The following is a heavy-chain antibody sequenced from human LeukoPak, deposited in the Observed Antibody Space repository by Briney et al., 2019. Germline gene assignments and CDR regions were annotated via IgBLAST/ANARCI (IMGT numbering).Heavy chain of an antibody. Sequence: PGGSLRLSCAASGFTFSSYSMNWVRRAPGKGLEWVSSISSSSSCIYYADSVKGRFTISRDNAKNSLYLQMNSLRAEDTAVYYCARDLIETGGYFDYWGQGTLVTVSS. CDR3: ARDLIETGGYFDY. CDR2: ISSSSSCI. D-gene: IGHD1-14*01. J-gene: IGHJ4*02. V-gene: IGHV3-21*01. CDR1: GFTFSSYS.